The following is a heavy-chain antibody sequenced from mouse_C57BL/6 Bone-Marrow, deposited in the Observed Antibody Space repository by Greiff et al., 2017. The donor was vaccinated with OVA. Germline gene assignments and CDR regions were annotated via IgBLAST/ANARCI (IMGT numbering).Heavy chain of an antibody. Sequence: DVKLVESGGGLVQPKGSLKLSCAASGFSFNTYAMNWVRQAPGKGLEWVARIRSKSNNYATYYADSVKDRFTISRDDSESMLYLQMNNLKTEDTAMYYCVGIYYDYFYAMDYWGQGTSVTVSS. D-gene: IGHD2-4*01. CDR1: GFSFNTYA. V-gene: IGHV10-1*01. CDR3: VGIYYDYFYAMDY. J-gene: IGHJ4*01. CDR2: IRSKSNNYAT.